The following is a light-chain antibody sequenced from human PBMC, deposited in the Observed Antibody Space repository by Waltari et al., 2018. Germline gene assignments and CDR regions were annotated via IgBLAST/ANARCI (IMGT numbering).Light chain of an antibody. V-gene: IGLV1-40*01. CDR2: GNR. Sequence: QSVLTQPPSVSGAPGQRVTLSCTGNSSNIGAGYDVHWYQQLPGAAPKLLIYGNRNRPSGVPDRFSGAESGPSASLAITGLQAEDEADYYCQSYDSSLSASVFGGGTKLTVL. CDR3: QSYDSSLSASV. CDR1: SSNIGAGYD. J-gene: IGLJ3*02.